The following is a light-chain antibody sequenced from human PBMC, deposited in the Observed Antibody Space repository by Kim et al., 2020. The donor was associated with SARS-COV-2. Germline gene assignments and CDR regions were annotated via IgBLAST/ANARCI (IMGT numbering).Light chain of an antibody. CDR2: DAS. CDR3: QHHSNWPLT. CDR1: QSVSRY. Sequence: EIVLTQSPATLSLSPGERATLSCRASQSVSRYLVWYQHKPGQAPRLLIYDASKRATGIPGRFSGSGSGTDFTLTVSSLEPEDFAVYYCQHHSNWPLTFGGGTKVDIK. V-gene: IGKV3-11*01. J-gene: IGKJ4*01.